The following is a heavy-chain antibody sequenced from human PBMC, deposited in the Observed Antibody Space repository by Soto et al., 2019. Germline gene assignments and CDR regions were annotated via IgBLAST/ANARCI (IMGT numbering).Heavy chain of an antibody. CDR2: IWYDGSNK. V-gene: IGHV3-33*01. D-gene: IGHD5-12*01. CDR1: GFTFSSYG. Sequence: AGGSLRLSCAASGFTFSSYGMHWVRQAPGKGLEWVAVIWYDGSNKYYADSVKGRFTISRDNSKNTLYLQMNSLRAEDTAVYYCARGGGYVGGMDVWGQGTTVTVS. CDR3: ARGGGYVGGMDV. J-gene: IGHJ6*02.